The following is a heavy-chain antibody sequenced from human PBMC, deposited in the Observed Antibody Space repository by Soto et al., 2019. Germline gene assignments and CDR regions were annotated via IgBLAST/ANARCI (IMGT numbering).Heavy chain of an antibody. V-gene: IGHV4-4*02. CDR2: VYHTGDT. CDR1: GGTVASSHW. J-gene: IGHJ5*02. Sequence: QVQLQESGPRLVKPSGSLSLTCGVSGGTVASSHWWSWVRQSPGGGLEWIGNVYHTGDTNLNPSLQSRVTISVDKSNNQFSLRLNSLTAADTSVYFCARERLTAGVNNYFDPWGPGTLVTVSS. D-gene: IGHD2-21*02. CDR3: ARERLTAGVNNYFDP.